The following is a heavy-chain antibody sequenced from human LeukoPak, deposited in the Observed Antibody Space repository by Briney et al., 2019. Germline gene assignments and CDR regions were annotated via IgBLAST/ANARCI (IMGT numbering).Heavy chain of an antibody. CDR2: ISSGGTYE. V-gene: IGHV3-30*01. CDR1: EFTFSNYA. CDR3: ARDSTYYYDSGSSGPHYFDN. Sequence: GGSLRLSCAASEFTFSNYAMHWVRQAPGKGLEWVSLISSGGTYEYYADSVKGRFTISRDNSKNTLYLQLNSLRAEDTAVYYCARDSTYYYDSGSSGPHYFDNWGQGTLVTVSS. J-gene: IGHJ4*02. D-gene: IGHD3-10*01.